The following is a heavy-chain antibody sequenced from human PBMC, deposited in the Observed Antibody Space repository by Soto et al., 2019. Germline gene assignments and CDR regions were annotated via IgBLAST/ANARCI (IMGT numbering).Heavy chain of an antibody. V-gene: IGHV4-59*01. CDR2: IYYSGST. D-gene: IGHD5-18*01. CDR3: ARDGTEDTAMVTGGDYYFYGMDV. J-gene: IGHJ6*02. Sequence: ADTLSLTCTVSGGSISSYYWSWIRQPPGKGLEWIGYIYYSGSTNYNPSLKSRVTISVDTSKNQFSLKLSSVSAADTAVYYCARDGTEDTAMVTGGDYYFYGMDVWGQGTTVTVSS. CDR1: GGSISSYY.